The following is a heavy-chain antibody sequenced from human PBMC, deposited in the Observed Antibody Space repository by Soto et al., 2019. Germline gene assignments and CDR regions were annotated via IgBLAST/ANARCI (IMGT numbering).Heavy chain of an antibody. CDR1: GFTFSSYS. CDR3: ARDRDSYGTGLDY. J-gene: IGHJ4*02. V-gene: IGHV3-21*01. D-gene: IGHD5-18*01. CDR2: ISSSSSYI. Sequence: EVQLVESGGGLVKPGGSLILSCAASGFTFSSYSMNWVRQAPGKGLEWVSSISSSSSYIYYADSVKGRFTISRDNAKNSLYLQMNSLRAEDTAVYYCARDRDSYGTGLDYWCQGTLVTVSS.